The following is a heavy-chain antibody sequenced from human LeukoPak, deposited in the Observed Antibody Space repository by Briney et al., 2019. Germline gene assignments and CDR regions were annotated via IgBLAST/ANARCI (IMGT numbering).Heavy chain of an antibody. V-gene: IGHV3-21*01. Sequence: GGSLRLSCAASGFTFSVYSMNWVRQAPGKGLEWVSYISSSSSYIYYADSVKGRFTISRDNAKNSLYLQMNSLRAEDTAVYYCAREGGTEDYYYYMDVWGKGTTVTVSS. CDR2: ISSSSSYI. D-gene: IGHD3-16*01. CDR1: GFTFSVYS. J-gene: IGHJ6*03. CDR3: AREGGTEDYYYYMDV.